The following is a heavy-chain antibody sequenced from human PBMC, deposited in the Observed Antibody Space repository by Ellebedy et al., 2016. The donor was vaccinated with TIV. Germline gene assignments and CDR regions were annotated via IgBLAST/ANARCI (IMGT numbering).Heavy chain of an antibody. J-gene: IGHJ5*02. CDR2: IIPILGIA. CDR1: GGSFSSDA. V-gene: IGHV1-69*04. D-gene: IGHD3-3*01. Sequence: AASVKVSCKASGGSFSSDAISWVRQAPGQGLEWMGRIIPILGIANYAQKFQGRVTIIADKSTSTAYMEMSRLRSEDTAVYYCARTIFGVVMASGSANWFDPWGQGTLVTVSS. CDR3: ARTIFGVVMASGSANWFDP.